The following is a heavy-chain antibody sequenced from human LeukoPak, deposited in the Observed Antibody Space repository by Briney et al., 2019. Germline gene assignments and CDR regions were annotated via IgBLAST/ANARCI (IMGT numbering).Heavy chain of an antibody. V-gene: IGHV3-20*04. CDR2: INLNGGST. J-gene: IGHJ1*01. CDR3: SRVLPLGGMAPGRH. D-gene: IGHD5-24*01. CDR1: GFTFDDYG. Sequence: GGSLRLSCAASGFTFDDYGMSWVRQAPGKGLEWVSGINLNGGSTGYADSVKGRFTISRDNAKNSLYLQMNSLRAEDTAFCYCSRVLPLGGMAPGRHWAEGTLVTVSS.